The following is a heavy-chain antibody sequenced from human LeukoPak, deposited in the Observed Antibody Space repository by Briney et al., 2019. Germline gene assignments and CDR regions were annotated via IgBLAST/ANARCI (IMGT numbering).Heavy chain of an antibody. J-gene: IGHJ3*02. CDR3: ARDRRPGRIAFDI. D-gene: IGHD6-6*01. Sequence: SETLSLTCTVSGGSISSYYWSWIRQPPGKGLEWIGYIYYSESTNYNPSLKSRVTISVDTCKNQFSLKLSSVTVADTAVYYCARDRRPGRIAFDIWGQGTMVTVSS. V-gene: IGHV4-59*01. CDR2: IYYSEST. CDR1: GGSISSYY.